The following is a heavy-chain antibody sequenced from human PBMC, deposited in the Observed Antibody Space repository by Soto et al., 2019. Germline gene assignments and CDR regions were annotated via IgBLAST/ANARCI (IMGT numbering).Heavy chain of an antibody. CDR3: ATALDYYDSSGLFDY. J-gene: IGHJ4*02. Sequence: GALLKGAWKVAGYTISVLSMDWLRQTNGKGLEWMGGFDPEDGETIYAQKFQGRVTMTEDTSTDTAYMELSSLRSEDTAVYYCATALDYYDSSGLFDYWGQGTLVTVSS. CDR2: FDPEDGET. V-gene: IGHV1-24*01. D-gene: IGHD3-22*01. CDR1: GYTISVLS.